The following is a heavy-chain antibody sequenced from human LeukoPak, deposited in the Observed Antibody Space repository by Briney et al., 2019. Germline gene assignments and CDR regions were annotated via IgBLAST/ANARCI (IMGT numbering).Heavy chain of an antibody. Sequence: ASVKVSCKTSGYSFGTYGINWVRQAPEQGLEWMGWINTYNGNTHFAQKFQDRVTLTTDTPTSTVFMDLRSLTSDDTAVYFCARDIQTVAGHPVDYWGQGTLVTVSS. CDR3: ARDIQTVAGHPVDY. CDR2: INTYNGNT. J-gene: IGHJ4*02. V-gene: IGHV1-18*01. CDR1: GYSFGTYG. D-gene: IGHD6-19*01.